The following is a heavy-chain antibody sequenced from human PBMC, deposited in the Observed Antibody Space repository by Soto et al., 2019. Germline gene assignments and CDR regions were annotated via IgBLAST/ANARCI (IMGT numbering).Heavy chain of an antibody. CDR1: GYTFTSYG. CDR2: ISAYNGNT. D-gene: IGHD6-19*01. V-gene: IGHV1-18*01. J-gene: IGHJ5*02. CDR3: ARDLGSSGFNWFDP. Sequence: ASVKVSCKASGYTFTSYGISWVRQAPGQGLEWMGWISAYNGNTNYAQKLQGRVTMTTDTSTSTAYMELRGLRSDDTAVYYCARDLGSSGFNWFDPWGQGTLVTVSS.